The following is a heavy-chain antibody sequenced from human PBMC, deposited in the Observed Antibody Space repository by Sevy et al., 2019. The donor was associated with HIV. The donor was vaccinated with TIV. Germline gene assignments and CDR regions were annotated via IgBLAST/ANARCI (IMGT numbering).Heavy chain of an antibody. CDR2: VRSKTDGGTT. D-gene: IGHD6-6*01. CDR1: GFTFSNVW. J-gene: IGHJ4*02. V-gene: IGHV3-15*01. Sequence: GGSLRLSCAASGFTFSNVWMNWVRQAPGKGPEWVGRVRSKTDGGTTDYAAPVKGRFTISREDSKNTLYLQMSGLKTEDTAVDYCTIDPVHFLWGRGTLVTVSS. CDR3: TIDPVHFL.